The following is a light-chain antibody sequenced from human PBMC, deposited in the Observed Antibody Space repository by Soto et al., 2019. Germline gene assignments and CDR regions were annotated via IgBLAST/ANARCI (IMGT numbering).Light chain of an antibody. Sequence: EIVMTQSPGTLSVSPGERATLSCRASQSVSVNLAWYQQKPGQAPRLLIYGVSTRATGIPARFSGSESGTEFTLTISSLQSEDFAVYYWQQYNDWPFTFGPGTKVDI. CDR3: QQYNDWPFT. CDR1: QSVSVN. CDR2: GVS. J-gene: IGKJ3*01. V-gene: IGKV3-15*01.